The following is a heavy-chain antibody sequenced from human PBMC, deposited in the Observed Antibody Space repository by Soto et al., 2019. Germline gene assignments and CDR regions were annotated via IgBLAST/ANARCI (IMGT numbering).Heavy chain of an antibody. CDR1: GFTFDDYA. D-gene: IGHD3-16*01. V-gene: IGHV3-11*06. CDR3: ARDLRGPAFYGMDV. CDR2: ISSSSSYT. J-gene: IGHJ6*02. Sequence: VQLVESGGDLVQPGRSLRLSCAASGFTFDDYAMHWVRQAPGKGLEWVSYISSSSSYTNYADSVKGRFTISRDNAKNSLYLQMNSLRAEDTAVYYCARDLRGPAFYGMDVWGQGTTVTVSS.